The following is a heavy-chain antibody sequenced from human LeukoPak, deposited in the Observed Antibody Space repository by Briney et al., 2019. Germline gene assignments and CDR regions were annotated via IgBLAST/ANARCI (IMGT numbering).Heavy chain of an antibody. Sequence: SETLSLTCTVSGGSISSSSYYWGWIRQPPGKGLEWIGSIYYSGSTYYNPSLKSRVTISVDTSKNQFSLKLSSVTAADTAVYYCARSAADYYDSSGPPRWFDHWGQGTLVTVSS. J-gene: IGHJ5*02. CDR3: ARSAADYYDSSGPPRWFDH. V-gene: IGHV4-39*01. CDR2: IYYSGST. CDR1: GGSISSSSYY. D-gene: IGHD3-22*01.